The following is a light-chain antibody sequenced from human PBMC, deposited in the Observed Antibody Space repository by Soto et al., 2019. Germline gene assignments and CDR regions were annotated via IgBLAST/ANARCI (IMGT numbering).Light chain of an antibody. Sequence: QSVLTQPPSVSGAPGQRVTISCTGSSSNIGAGYDVHWYQQLPGTAPKLLIYGNSTRPSGVPDRFSGSKSGTSASLAITGLQGEDEADYYCSSFAGSNILFGTGTKVTVL. CDR2: GNS. V-gene: IGLV1-40*01. CDR3: SSFAGSNIL. J-gene: IGLJ1*01. CDR1: SSNIGAGYD.